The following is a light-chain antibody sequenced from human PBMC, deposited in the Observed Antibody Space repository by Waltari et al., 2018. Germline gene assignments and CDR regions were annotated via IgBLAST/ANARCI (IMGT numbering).Light chain of an antibody. J-gene: IGKJ4*01. CDR3: QQRKNWPPLT. CDR2: DAS. V-gene: IGKV3-11*01. CDR1: QNVDRY. Sequence: ETVFTQSPGTLSLSPGERATLSCRASQNVDRYLALYQQKPGQAPRLLIYDASIRATGIPARFSGSGSGTDFTLTINSLEPDDFATYYCQQRKNWPPLTFGGGTKVEIK.